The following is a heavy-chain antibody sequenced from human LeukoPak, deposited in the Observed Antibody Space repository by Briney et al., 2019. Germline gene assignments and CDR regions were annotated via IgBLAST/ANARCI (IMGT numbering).Heavy chain of an antibody. J-gene: IGHJ6*03. V-gene: IGHV7-4-1*02. Sequence: ASVKVSCKASGYTFTSYAMNWVRQAPGQGLEWMGWINTNTGNPTYAQGFTGRFVFSLDTSVSTAYLQISSLKAEDTAVYYCASPSIAAAGLEIYYYYYMDVWGKGTTVTVSS. CDR3: ASPSIAAAGLEIYYYYYMDV. CDR2: INTNTGNP. D-gene: IGHD6-13*01. CDR1: GYTFTSYA.